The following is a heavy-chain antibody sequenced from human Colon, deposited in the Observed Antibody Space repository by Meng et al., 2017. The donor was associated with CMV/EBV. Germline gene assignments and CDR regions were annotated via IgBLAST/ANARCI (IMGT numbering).Heavy chain of an antibody. CDR2: ITWNSGRT. J-gene: IGHJ6*02. Sequence: SLKISCAASGFTFDDYAMHWVRQAPGKGLEWVSSITWNSGRTGYVDSVEGRFTISRDNAKNSLYLQMSGLRAEDTALYYCAKDISPVGGTTGYHGMDVWGQGTTVTVSS. V-gene: IGHV3-9*01. CDR1: GFTFDDYA. CDR3: AKDISPVGGTTGYHGMDV. D-gene: IGHD1-7*01.